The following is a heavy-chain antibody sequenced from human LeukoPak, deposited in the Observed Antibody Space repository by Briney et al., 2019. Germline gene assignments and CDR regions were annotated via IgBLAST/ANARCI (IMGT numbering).Heavy chain of an antibody. CDR2: IRYDGSNK. CDR1: GFSFSSYA. CDR3: AREGGGQPGEGYYFDY. V-gene: IGHV3-30*02. J-gene: IGHJ4*02. D-gene: IGHD3-10*01. Sequence: PGGSLRISCAASGFSFSSYAMSWVRQAPGKGLEWVAFIRYDGSNKYYADSVKGRFTISRDNSKNTLYLQMNSLRAKDTAVYYCAREGGGQPGEGYYFDYWGQGTLVTVSS.